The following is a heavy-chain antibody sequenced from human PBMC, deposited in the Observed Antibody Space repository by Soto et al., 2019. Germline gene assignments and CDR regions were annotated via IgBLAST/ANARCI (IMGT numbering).Heavy chain of an antibody. J-gene: IGHJ6*02. Sequence: PSETLSLTCAIPGGSISSRNQESGARRPPGKGLGWIGEFDHSGATNYNPALKSRVTISPDISKNQFSLILTSVTAADTAVYYCARVGEGFYYGMDVWGQGTMVTVSS. V-gene: IGHV4-4*02. CDR2: FDHSGAT. CDR3: ARVGEGFYYGMDV. CDR1: GGSISSRNQ.